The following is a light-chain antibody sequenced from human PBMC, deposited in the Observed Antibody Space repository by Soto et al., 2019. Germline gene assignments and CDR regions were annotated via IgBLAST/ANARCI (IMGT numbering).Light chain of an antibody. CDR2: EVG. CDR3: NSYTSVTTLGV. CDR1: SSDVGGYNY. Sequence: QSVLTQPASVSGSPGQSITISCTGTSSDVGGYNYVSWYQHHPGQAPKLLFYEVGNRPSGVSSRFSGSKSGNTASLTISGLQAEDEADYYCNSYTSVTTLGVFGTGTKLTVL. V-gene: IGLV2-14*01. J-gene: IGLJ1*01.